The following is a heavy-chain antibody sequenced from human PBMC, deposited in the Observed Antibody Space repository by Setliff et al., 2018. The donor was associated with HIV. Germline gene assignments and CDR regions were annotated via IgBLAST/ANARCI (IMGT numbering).Heavy chain of an antibody. J-gene: IGHJ5*02. CDR2: IDYSGRT. CDR1: GGSFSSSSYS. Sequence: PSETLSLTCIVSGGSFSSSSYSWGWIRLPPGKGLEWIGSIDYSGRTYYNPSLKSRVTISVDTSKNQFSLNLSSVTAADTAVYYCAPIRLTMVRGIPNWFDPWGQGTLVTVSS. D-gene: IGHD3-10*01. V-gene: IGHV4-39*01. CDR3: APIRLTMVRGIPNWFDP.